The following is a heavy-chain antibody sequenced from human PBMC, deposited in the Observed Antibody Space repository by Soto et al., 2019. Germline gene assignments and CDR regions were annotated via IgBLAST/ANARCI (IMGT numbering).Heavy chain of an antibody. CDR2: IYYSGST. J-gene: IGHJ4*02. CDR3: ARVKSTAMVAFDY. D-gene: IGHD5-18*01. Sequence: SETLSLTCTVSGGSISSGDYYWSWIRQPPGKGLEWIGYIYYSGSTYYNPSLKSRVTISVDTSKNQFSLKLSSVTAADTAVYYCARVKSTAMVAFDYWGQGAPVTVSS. CDR1: GGSISSGDYY. V-gene: IGHV4-30-4*01.